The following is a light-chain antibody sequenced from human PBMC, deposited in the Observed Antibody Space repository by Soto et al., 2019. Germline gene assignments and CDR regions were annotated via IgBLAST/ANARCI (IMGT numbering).Light chain of an antibody. CDR1: QSVLYSSNNKNY. CDR2: WAS. V-gene: IGKV4-1*01. CDR3: QQYYSTPRX. Sequence: DIVMTQSPDSLAVSLGERATINCKSSQSVLYSSNNKNYLAWYQQKPGQPPKLLIYWASTRESGVPDRFSGSGSGTNFTLTISSLQAEDVAVYYCQQYYSTPRXXGQGTKVEIK. J-gene: IGKJ1*01.